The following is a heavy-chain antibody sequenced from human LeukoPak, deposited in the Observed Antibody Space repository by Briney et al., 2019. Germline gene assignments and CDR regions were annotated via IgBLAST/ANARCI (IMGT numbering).Heavy chain of an antibody. CDR3: ARDTGDARGVNAFDI. J-gene: IGHJ3*02. D-gene: IGHD2-21*02. CDR2: ISYDGSNK. V-gene: IGHV3-30*19. CDR1: GFTFSSYG. Sequence: GGSLRLSCAASGFTFSSYGMHWVRQAPGKGLEWVAVISYDGSNKYYADSVKGRFTISRDNSKNTLYLQMNSLRAEDTAVYYCARDTGDARGVNAFDIWGQGTMVTVSS.